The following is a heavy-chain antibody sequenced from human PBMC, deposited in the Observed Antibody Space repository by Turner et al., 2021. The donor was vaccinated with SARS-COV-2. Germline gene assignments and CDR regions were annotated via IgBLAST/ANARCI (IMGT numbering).Heavy chain of an antibody. V-gene: IGHV4-34*01. CDR2: INHRGTT. D-gene: IGHD4-4*01. Sequence: QVQLQQWGAGLLKPSETLSLTCGVYGGSFSGYLWSWARQPPGKGPEWIGEINHRGTTNSNPSLKSRVTRSVDTSKNQFSLNVTSVTPADTAVYYCARAVGMAASTRPNSGDSNAHRWFDFWGQGTLVTVSS. CDR3: ARAVGMAASTRPNSGDSNAHRWFDF. J-gene: IGHJ5*01. CDR1: GGSFSGYL.